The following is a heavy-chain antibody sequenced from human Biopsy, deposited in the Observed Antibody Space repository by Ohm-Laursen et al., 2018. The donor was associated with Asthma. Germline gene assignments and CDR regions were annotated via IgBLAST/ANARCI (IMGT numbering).Heavy chain of an antibody. V-gene: IGHV3-23*01. CDR2: INGGGDRT. D-gene: IGHD3-3*01. Sequence: SLRLSCAAPGFTFSTHHLSWVRQAPGKGLEWVSSINGGGDRTWYADSMKGRFTISRDNAKSTLYLQMNRLRTDDTAVYYCAKRRGYSDLTDFDHWGQGTLVTVSS. CDR1: GFTFSTHH. J-gene: IGHJ4*02. CDR3: AKRRGYSDLTDFDH.